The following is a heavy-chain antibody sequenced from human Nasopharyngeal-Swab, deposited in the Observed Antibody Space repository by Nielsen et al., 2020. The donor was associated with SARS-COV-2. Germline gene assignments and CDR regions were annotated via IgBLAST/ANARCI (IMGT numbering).Heavy chain of an antibody. CDR1: GFTFDDYA. J-gene: IGHJ6*02. Sequence: SLKISCAASGFTFDDYAMHWVRHAPGKGLEWVSGISWNSGSIGYADSVKGRFTISRDNAKNSLYLQMNSLRAEDTALYYCAKGVVAATLFGMDVWGQGTTVTVSS. V-gene: IGHV3-9*01. CDR2: ISWNSGSI. CDR3: AKGVVAATLFGMDV. D-gene: IGHD2-15*01.